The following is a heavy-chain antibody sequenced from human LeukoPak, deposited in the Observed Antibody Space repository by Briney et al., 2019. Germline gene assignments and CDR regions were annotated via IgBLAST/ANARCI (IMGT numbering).Heavy chain of an antibody. J-gene: IGHJ4*02. CDR1: GYTFTDYY. V-gene: IGHV1-2*02. D-gene: IGHD2-2*01. CDR3: ARPSSTDYV. CDR2: LNPKSGDT. Sequence: GASVTVSCKASGYTFTDYYYIHWVRQAPGQGLEWMGWLNPKSGDTNYAQKFQGRVTVTRDTSISTAYMELSRLRSDDTAVYYCARPSSTDYVWGQGTQVTVSS.